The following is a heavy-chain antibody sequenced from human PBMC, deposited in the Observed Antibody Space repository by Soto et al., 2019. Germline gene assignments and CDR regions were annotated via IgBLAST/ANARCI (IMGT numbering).Heavy chain of an antibody. CDR1: GGSISSGGYY. CDR3: ARVGCYDGSGHNAFGA. D-gene: IGHD3-22*01. V-gene: IGHV4-31*03. J-gene: IGHJ3*01. CDR2: IYYSGST. Sequence: QVQLQESGPGLVKPSQTLSLTCTVSGGSISSGGYYWIWIRQHPGKGLEWIGYIYYSGSTCYNPSLKSRVTISVDTSKNQCAMKLSSVTAAETAVYYCARVGCYDGSGHNAFGAWGQGTLVTVSS.